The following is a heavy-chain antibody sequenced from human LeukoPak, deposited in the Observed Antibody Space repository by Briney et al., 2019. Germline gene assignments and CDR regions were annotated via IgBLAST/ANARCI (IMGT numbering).Heavy chain of an antibody. J-gene: IGHJ4*02. Sequence: ASVKVSCKASGYTFTGYYMHWVRQAPGQGLEWMGRINPNSGGTNYAQKFQGRVTMTTDTSTRTAYMELRSLRSDDTAVYYCARDIGAAAGTDIDYWGQGTLVTVSS. CDR3: ARDIGAAAGTDIDY. D-gene: IGHD6-13*01. CDR1: GYTFTGYY. V-gene: IGHV1-2*06. CDR2: INPNSGGT.